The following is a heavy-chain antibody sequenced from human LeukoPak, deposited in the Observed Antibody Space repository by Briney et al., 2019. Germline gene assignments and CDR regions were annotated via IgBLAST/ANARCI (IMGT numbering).Heavy chain of an antibody. V-gene: IGHV4-4*07. CDR3: ARLHPPYYYDSSGYYRPYY. D-gene: IGHD3-22*01. CDR1: GGSISSYY. J-gene: IGHJ4*02. Sequence: SETLSLTCTVSGGSISSYYWSWIRQPAGKGLEWIGRIYTSGSTNYNPSLKSRVTMSVDTSKNQFSLKLSSVTAADTAVYYCARLHPPYYYDSSGYYRPYYWGQGILVTVSS. CDR2: IYTSGST.